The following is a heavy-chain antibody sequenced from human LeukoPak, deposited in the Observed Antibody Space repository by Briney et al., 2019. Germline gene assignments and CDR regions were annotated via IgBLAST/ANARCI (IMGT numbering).Heavy chain of an antibody. J-gene: IGHJ4*02. CDR2: IKQDGSEK. V-gene: IGHV3-7*01. Sequence: PGGSLRLSCAASGFTFSSYWMSWVRQAPGKGLEWVANIKQDGSEKYYVDSVKGRFTISRDNAKNSLYLQMNSLRAEDTAVYYCARGGDYGDYYFDYWGQGTLVTVSP. CDR1: GFTFSSYW. D-gene: IGHD4-17*01. CDR3: ARGGDYGDYYFDY.